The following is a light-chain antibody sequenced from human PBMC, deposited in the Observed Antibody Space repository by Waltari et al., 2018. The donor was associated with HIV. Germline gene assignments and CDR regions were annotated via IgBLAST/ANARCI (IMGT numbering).Light chain of an antibody. CDR1: QAVNNNY. Sequence: IVLTQSPGTLTVSTGERATLSCRATQAVNNNYLALYQQKPGQAPRLLIYGASRRATGIPDRFSGGGSGTDFTLTISRLEPEDFAVYFCQQYGSSPYTFGQRTKLEIK. CDR3: QQYGSSPYT. J-gene: IGKJ2*01. CDR2: GAS. V-gene: IGKV3-20*01.